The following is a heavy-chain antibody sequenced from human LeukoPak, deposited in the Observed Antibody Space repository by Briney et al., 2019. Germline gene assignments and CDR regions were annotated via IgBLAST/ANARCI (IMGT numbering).Heavy chain of an antibody. D-gene: IGHD5-18*01. CDR2: ISAYNGNT. Sequence: GASVTVSCTASGYTFTSYGISWVRQAPGQGLEWMGWISAYNGNTNYAQKLQGRVTMTTDTSTSTAYMELRSLRSDDTAVYYCARDPLYSYGHGTRYYYYYGMDVWGQGTTVTVSS. CDR3: ARDPLYSYGHGTRYYYYYGMDV. CDR1: GYTFTSYG. V-gene: IGHV1-18*01. J-gene: IGHJ6*02.